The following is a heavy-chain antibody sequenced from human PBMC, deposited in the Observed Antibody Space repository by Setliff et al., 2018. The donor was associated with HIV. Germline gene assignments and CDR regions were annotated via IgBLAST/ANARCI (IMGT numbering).Heavy chain of an antibody. D-gene: IGHD4-17*01. J-gene: IGHJ4*02. Sequence: KPSETLSLTCTVSDSGTYYWSWIRQPAGKGLEWIGRVSSRGDTNYNPSLKSRVTMSVDTSKNQFSLKLTSVTASDTAVYYCAGAAAGNTGPFDLWGQGAPVTVSS. CDR1: DSGTYY. V-gene: IGHV4-4*07. CDR3: AGAAAGNTGPFDL. CDR2: VSSRGDT.